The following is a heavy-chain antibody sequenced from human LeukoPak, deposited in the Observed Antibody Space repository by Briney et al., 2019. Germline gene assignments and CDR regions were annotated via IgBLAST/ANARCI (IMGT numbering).Heavy chain of an antibody. CDR1: GFTFSDYY. V-gene: IGHV3-11*01. Sequence: GRSLRLSCAASGFTFSDYYRSWIRQAPGKGLEWVSYISGSTIYYADSVKGRFTISRDNAKNSLYLQMNSLRAEDTAVYYCARDETGADYWGQGTLVTVSS. J-gene: IGHJ4*02. D-gene: IGHD1-14*01. CDR3: ARDETGADY. CDR2: ISGSTI.